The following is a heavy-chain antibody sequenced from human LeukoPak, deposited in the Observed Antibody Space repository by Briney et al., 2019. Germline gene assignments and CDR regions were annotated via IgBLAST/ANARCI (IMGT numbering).Heavy chain of an antibody. Sequence: PGGSLRLSCAASGFTFSGYAMHWVRQASGKGLEWVGRVRSKANSYATAYAASVKGRFTISRDDSKNTAYLQMNSLKTEDTAVYYCTLVDTAMVPYYYYGMDVWGQGTTVTVSS. CDR2: VRSKANSYAT. V-gene: IGHV3-73*01. J-gene: IGHJ6*02. CDR3: TLVDTAMVPYYYYGMDV. CDR1: GFTFSGYA. D-gene: IGHD5-18*01.